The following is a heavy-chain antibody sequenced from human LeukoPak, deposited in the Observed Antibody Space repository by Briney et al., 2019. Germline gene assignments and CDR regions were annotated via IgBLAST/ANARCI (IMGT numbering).Heavy chain of an antibody. CDR3: ATGFYYDRYGMDV. J-gene: IGHJ6*02. CDR2: INPNSGGT. V-gene: IGHV1-2*02. CDR1: GYTFTGYY. D-gene: IGHD3-22*01. Sequence: ASVKVSCKASGYTFTGYYMHWVRQAPGQGLEWMGWINPNSGGTKYAQKFQGRVTMTRDTSISTAYMELSSLTSDDTAVYHCATGFYYDRYGMDVWGQGTTVTVSS.